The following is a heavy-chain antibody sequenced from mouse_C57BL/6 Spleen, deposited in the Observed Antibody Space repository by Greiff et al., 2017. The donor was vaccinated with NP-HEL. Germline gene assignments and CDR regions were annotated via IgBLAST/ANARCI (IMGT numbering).Heavy chain of an antibody. CDR2: IYPGSGST. D-gene: IGHD1-1*01. CDR3: ARRSSITTVVADYFDY. CDR1: GYTFTSYW. V-gene: IGHV1-55*01. Sequence: QVQLKQPGAELVKPGASVKMSCKASGYTFTSYWITWVKQRPGQGLEWIGDIYPGSGSTNYNEKFKSKATLTVDTSSSTAYMQLSSLTSEDSAVYYCARRSSITTVVADYFDYWGQGTTLTVSS. J-gene: IGHJ2*01.